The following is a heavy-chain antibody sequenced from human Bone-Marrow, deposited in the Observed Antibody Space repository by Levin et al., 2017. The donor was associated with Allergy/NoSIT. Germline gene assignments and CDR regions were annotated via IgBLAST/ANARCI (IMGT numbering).Heavy chain of an antibody. J-gene: IGHJ4*02. V-gene: IGHV3-23*01. CDR3: ARGLTSAEPLFDF. Sequence: GESLKISCEASGFSFRSHAMSWVRQAPGKGLEWVSAISGGNDLTYYADYVKGRFTISRDSSKNTLYLQMNSLRAEDTAVFDCARGLTSAEPLFDFWGQGTLVTVSS. D-gene: IGHD1-14*01. CDR1: GFSFRSHA. CDR2: ISGGNDLT.